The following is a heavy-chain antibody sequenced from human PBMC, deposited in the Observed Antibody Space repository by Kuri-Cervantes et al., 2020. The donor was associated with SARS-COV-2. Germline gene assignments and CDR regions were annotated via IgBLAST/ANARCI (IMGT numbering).Heavy chain of an antibody. J-gene: IGHJ5*02. D-gene: IGHD2-15*01. CDR2: INPNSGGT. V-gene: IGHV1-2*02. CDR3: AGESGGYCSGGSCSTNWFDP. CDR1: GYTFTGYY. Sequence: ASVKVSCKASGYTFTGYYMHWVRQAPGQGLEWMGWINPNSGGTNYAQKFQGRVTMTRDTSISTAYMELSSLRSEDTAVYYRAGESGGYCSGGSCSTNWFDPWGQGTLVTVSS.